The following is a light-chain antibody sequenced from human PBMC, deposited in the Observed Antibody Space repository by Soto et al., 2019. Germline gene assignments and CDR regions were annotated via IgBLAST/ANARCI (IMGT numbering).Light chain of an antibody. Sequence: SYELTQPPSVSVSPGQTASITCSGDKLGDKYACWYQQKPGQSPVLVIYQDSKRPSRFPERFSGSNSGNTATLTISGTQAMDEADYYCQAWDSSTPYVFGTGTKLTVL. CDR2: QDS. J-gene: IGLJ1*01. CDR3: QAWDSSTPYV. CDR1: KLGDKY. V-gene: IGLV3-1*01.